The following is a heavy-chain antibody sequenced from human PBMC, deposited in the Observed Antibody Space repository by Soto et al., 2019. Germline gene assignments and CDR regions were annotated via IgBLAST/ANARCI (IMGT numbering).Heavy chain of an antibody. D-gene: IGHD3-3*01. Sequence: QVQLQESGPGLVKPSQTLSLTCTVSGGSISSGGYYWSWIRQHPGKGLEWIGYIYYSGSTYYNPSLKSRVNISVDTSKNQFSLKLSSVTAADTAVYYCARGNKVDYDFWSGNNWFDPWGQGTLVTVSS. CDR3: ARGNKVDYDFWSGNNWFDP. V-gene: IGHV4-31*03. J-gene: IGHJ5*02. CDR1: GGSISSGGYY. CDR2: IYYSGST.